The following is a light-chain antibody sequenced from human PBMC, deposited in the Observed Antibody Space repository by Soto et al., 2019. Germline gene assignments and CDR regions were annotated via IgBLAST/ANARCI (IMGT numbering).Light chain of an antibody. J-gene: IGLJ1*01. Sequence: QSALTQPASVSGSPGQSITISCTGTSNDVGGYNYVSWYQHHPGKAPKLIIYDVTNRPSGVSNPFSGSKSGNTASLTISGLQPEDEADYYCSSYTTSNTRQIVFGTGTKLTVL. CDR2: DVT. CDR3: SSYTTSNTRQIV. CDR1: SNDVGGYNY. V-gene: IGLV2-14*03.